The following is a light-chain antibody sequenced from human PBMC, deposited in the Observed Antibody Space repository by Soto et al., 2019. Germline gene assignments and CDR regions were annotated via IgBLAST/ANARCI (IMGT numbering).Light chain of an antibody. J-gene: IGLJ2*01. Sequence: QSALTQPASVSGSPGQSITISCTGTSSDVGGYNYVSWYQQHPGKAPKLMIYDVSNRPSGVSNLFSGSKSGNTASLTISGLQAEDEADYYCSSYTSSSTLVVFGGGTTLTVL. CDR1: SSDVGGYNY. CDR2: DVS. V-gene: IGLV2-14*01. CDR3: SSYTSSSTLVV.